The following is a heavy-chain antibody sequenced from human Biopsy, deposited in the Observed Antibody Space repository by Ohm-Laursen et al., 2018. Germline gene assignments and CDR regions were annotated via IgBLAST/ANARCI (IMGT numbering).Heavy chain of an antibody. V-gene: IGHV4-4*07. CDR1: GASITSYY. J-gene: IGHJ6*02. Sequence: TLSLTCTVSGASITSYYWSWIRQPAGKGLEWIGHTYKGGNTNHNPSRKSRVSMSVDTSKNQLSLTLRSVTAADTAVYYCARDLPSSYYYAMDVWGQGTTVTVSS. CDR2: TYKGGNT. CDR3: ARDLPSSYYYAMDV.